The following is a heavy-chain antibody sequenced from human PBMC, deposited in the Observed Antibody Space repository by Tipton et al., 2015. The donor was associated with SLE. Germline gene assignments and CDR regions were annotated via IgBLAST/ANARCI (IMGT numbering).Heavy chain of an antibody. CDR2: IGHSGST. CDR3: ARDAYCSGGSCYGFDS. Sequence: TLSLTCTVSDDSISGYYWSWIRQPPGKGLEWIGYIGHSGSTNYNPSLNSRVTMSIDTSKNQFSLKLTSVTAADTAGYHCARDAYCSGGSCYGFDSWGPGTLVAVSS. CDR1: DDSISGYY. J-gene: IGHJ4*02. V-gene: IGHV4-59*12. D-gene: IGHD2-15*01.